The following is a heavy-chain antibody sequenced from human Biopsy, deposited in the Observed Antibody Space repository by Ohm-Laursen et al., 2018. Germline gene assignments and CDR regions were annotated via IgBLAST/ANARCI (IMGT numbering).Heavy chain of an antibody. CDR2: IYYDGIT. Sequence: TLSLTCAVSGYSVTNDYYWGWIRQPPGKGLEWIRNIYYDGITYYNPSLKSRVAMSVDTSKNQFSLRLTSVTAADTAVYYCARVAGGYAYYYGMDVWGQGTTVIVSS. CDR1: GYSVTNDYY. D-gene: IGHD5-12*01. J-gene: IGHJ6*02. CDR3: ARVAGGYAYYYGMDV. V-gene: IGHV4-38-2*01.